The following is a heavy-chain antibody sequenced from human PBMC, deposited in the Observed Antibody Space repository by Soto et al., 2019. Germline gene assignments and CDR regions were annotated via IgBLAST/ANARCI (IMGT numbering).Heavy chain of an antibody. V-gene: IGHV1-18*04. CDR3: VILQLAGGFYTFDY. Sequence: ASVKVSCKASGYTFTNYGISWVRQAPGQGLEWMGWINAYNNNTHYAQNLQDRVTMTTDTPTSTAYMELRSLRSDDTAVYYCVILQLAGGFYTFDYWGQGTMVTVSS. D-gene: IGHD1-1*01. CDR1: GYTFTNYG. CDR2: INAYNNNT. J-gene: IGHJ4*02.